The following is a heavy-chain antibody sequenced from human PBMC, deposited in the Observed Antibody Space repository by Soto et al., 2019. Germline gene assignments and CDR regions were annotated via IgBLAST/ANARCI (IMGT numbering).Heavy chain of an antibody. Sequence: PSETLSLTCTVSGGSISSGDYYWSWIRQPPGKGLEWIGYIYYSGSTYYNPSLKSRVTISVDTSKNQFSLKLSSVTAADTAVYYCARDNRNDFWSGSDRYYYYGMDVWGQGTTVTVSS. J-gene: IGHJ6*02. CDR1: GGSISSGDYY. V-gene: IGHV4-30-4*01. CDR3: ARDNRNDFWSGSDRYYYYGMDV. CDR2: IYYSGST. D-gene: IGHD3-3*01.